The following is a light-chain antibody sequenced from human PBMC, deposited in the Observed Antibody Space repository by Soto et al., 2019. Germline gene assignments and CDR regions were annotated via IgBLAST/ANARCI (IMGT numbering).Light chain of an antibody. CDR1: QFVSTR. CDR2: DAY. Sequence: EIVVTQSPATLSASPGERVTLTCRASQFVSTRLAWYQQRPGQVPRLLIYDAYTRALGISARFSGSGSGTEFTLTISSLQSEDFALYYCQQHNDWPTFGQGTRLEIK. J-gene: IGKJ5*01. V-gene: IGKV3-15*01. CDR3: QQHNDWPT.